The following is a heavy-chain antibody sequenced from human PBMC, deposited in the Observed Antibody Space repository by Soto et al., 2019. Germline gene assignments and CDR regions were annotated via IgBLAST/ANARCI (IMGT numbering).Heavy chain of an antibody. CDR1: GGTFSSYA. J-gene: IGHJ6*02. V-gene: IGHV1-69*13. D-gene: IGHD5-18*01. CDR2: IIPIFGTA. Sequence: SVKLSCKASGGTFSSYAISWVRQAPGQGLEWMGGIIPIFGTANYAQKFQGRVTITADESTSTAYMELSSLRSEDTAVYYCARAAEDTAMEDYYYYGMDVWGQGTTVTVSS. CDR3: ARAAEDTAMEDYYYYGMDV.